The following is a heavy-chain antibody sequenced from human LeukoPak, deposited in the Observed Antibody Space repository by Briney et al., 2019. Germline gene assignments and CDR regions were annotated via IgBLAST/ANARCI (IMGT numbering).Heavy chain of an antibody. V-gene: IGHV1-2*02. CDR2: INPKSGGR. D-gene: IGHD3-22*01. CDR1: GYTFTGYY. Sequence: ASVKVSCKASGYTFTGYYIHWVRQAPGQGLEWMGWINPKSGGRNYAQKFQGRVSMTRDTSVSTAYMDLSRLRFDDTAMYYCARGDFYDSSVYYYDWGQGTLVTVS. J-gene: IGHJ4*02. CDR3: ARGDFYDSSVYYYD.